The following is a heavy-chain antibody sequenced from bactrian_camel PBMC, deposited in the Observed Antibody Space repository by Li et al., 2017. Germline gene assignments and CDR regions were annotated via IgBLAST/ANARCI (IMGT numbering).Heavy chain of an antibody. V-gene: IGHV3S31*01. D-gene: IGHD2*01. CDR1: GFQFNNYA. Sequence: VQLVESGGGLVQPGGSLRLSCAPSGFQFNNYAMSWVRQAPGKGFEWLSAINSGGGSTYYAASVKGRFTISRDNAKNTLYLQLNSLKTEDTALYYCATQIGPGQGTQVTVS. J-gene: IGHJ4*01. CDR2: INSGGGST.